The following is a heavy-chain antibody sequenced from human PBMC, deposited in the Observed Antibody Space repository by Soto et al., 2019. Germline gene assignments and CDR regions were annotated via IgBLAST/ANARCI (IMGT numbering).Heavy chain of an antibody. Sequence: EVQLLESGGGLVQPGGSLRLSCAASGFTFSSHVMNWVRQAPGKGLEWVAAISGGGGTTYYGDSVEGRFTMSRDNSKNTLNLQMNSLRAADTAIYYCARGPRAPPPHDYGMDVWGQGTTVTVSS. J-gene: IGHJ6*02. V-gene: IGHV3-23*01. CDR1: GFTFSSHV. CDR3: ARGPRAPPPHDYGMDV. CDR2: ISGGGGTT.